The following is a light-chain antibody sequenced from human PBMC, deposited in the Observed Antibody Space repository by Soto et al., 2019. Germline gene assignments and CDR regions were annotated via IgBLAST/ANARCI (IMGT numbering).Light chain of an antibody. Sequence: VLTQPPPVFGGPGAGGPLSLPGGSPHIGAGYDVHWYQQLPGTAPKLLIYGNSNRPSGVPDRFSGSKSGTSASLAITGLQAEDEADYYCQSYDSSLSGNVFGTGTKVTVL. V-gene: IGLV1-40*01. CDR1: SPHIGAGYD. J-gene: IGLJ1*01. CDR3: QSYDSSLSGNV. CDR2: GNS.